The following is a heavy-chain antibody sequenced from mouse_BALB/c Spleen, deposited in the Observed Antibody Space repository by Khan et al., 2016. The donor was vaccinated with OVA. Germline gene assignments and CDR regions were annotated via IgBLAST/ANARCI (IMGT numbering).Heavy chain of an antibody. D-gene: IGHD1-1*01. Sequence: QVQLQQSGAELMKPGASVKISCKATGYTFSSYWIEWVKQRPGHGLEWIGEVLPGSNSSNYNERFKGKATINADTSSNTAYMQFSSLTSEDSAIYYCARGNDYGSTSWFGYWGQGTLVTVSA. CDR1: GYTFSSYW. CDR3: ARGNDYGSTSWFGY. J-gene: IGHJ3*01. V-gene: IGHV1-9*01. CDR2: VLPGSNSS.